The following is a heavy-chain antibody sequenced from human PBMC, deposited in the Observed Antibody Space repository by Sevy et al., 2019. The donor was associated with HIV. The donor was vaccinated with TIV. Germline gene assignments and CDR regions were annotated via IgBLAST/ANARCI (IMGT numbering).Heavy chain of an antibody. V-gene: IGHV1-18*04. Sequence: ASVKVSCKASGYTFTSYGISWVRQAPGQGLEGMGWISAYNGNTNNAQKLQGRVTMTTDTSTSTAYMKLRSLRYDDTAVDYCARDKKRRDYGGSYYYYYYYMDVWGKGTTVTVSS. J-gene: IGHJ6*03. CDR3: ARDKKRRDYGGSYYYYYYYMDV. D-gene: IGHD4-17*01. CDR1: GYTFTSYG. CDR2: ISAYNGNT.